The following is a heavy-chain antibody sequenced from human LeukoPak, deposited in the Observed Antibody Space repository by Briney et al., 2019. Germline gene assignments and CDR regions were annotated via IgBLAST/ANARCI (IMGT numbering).Heavy chain of an antibody. V-gene: IGHV3-74*01. CDR2: INSDGSST. J-gene: IGHJ5*02. CDR1: GFTFSNYW. CDR3: ARGGYSGSYLSRWFDP. D-gene: IGHD1-26*01. Sequence: GGSLRLSCAASGFTFSNYWMHWVRQAPGKGLVWVSRINSDGSSTSYADSVKGRFTISRDNAKNTLYLQMNSLRAEDTAVYYCARGGYSGSYLSRWFDPWGQGTLVTVSS.